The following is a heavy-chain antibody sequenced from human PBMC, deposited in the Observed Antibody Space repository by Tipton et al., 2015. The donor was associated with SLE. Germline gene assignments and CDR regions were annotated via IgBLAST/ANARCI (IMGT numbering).Heavy chain of an antibody. V-gene: IGHV3-74*01. CDR2: LESDGSSR. CDR3: ARSPSGVGASFRALDN. J-gene: IGHJ3*02. D-gene: IGHD1-26*01. CDR1: GFSVTSYE. Sequence: SLRLSCEVSGFSVTSYEMDWVRQAPGKGLVWVSRLESDGSSRDYADSVKGRFTISRDNARNTLYLQMNSLRVEDTAVYYCARSPSGVGASFRALDNWGQGTMVTVSS.